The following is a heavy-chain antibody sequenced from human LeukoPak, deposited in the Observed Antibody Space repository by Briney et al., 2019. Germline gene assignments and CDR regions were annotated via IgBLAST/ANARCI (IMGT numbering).Heavy chain of an antibody. CDR1: GDSISTDDYY. CDR2: IYTSGST. V-gene: IGHV4-61*02. CDR3: ARDREVGATGYYFDY. D-gene: IGHD1-26*01. J-gene: IGHJ4*02. Sequence: SETLSLTCTVSGDSISTDDYYWSWTRQPAGKGLEWIGRIYTSGSTTYNSSLKSRVTISLDTSKNHFSLRLSSVTAADTAVYYCARDREVGATGYYFDYWGQGTLVTVSS.